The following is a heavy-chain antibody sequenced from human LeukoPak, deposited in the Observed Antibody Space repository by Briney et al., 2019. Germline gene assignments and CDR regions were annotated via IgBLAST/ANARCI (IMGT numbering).Heavy chain of an antibody. J-gene: IGHJ4*02. CDR2: ISDTGTST. V-gene: IGHV3-23*01. D-gene: IGHD4-23*01. CDR1: GFTFSSYA. CDR3: AKDPRGGNSVYAY. Sequence: GGSLRLSCAASGFTFSSYAMSWVRQAPGKGLEWVSGISDTGTSTYYADSVKGRFTISRDNSKNTLYLQMSSLRVEDTAVYYCAKDPRGGNSVYAYWGQGTLVTVSS.